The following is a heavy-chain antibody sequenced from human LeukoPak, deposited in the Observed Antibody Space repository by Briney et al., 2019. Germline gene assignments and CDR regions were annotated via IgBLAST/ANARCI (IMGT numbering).Heavy chain of an antibody. CDR2: ISPNSGGT. Sequence: ASVKVSCKASGYTFTSYGISWVRQAPGHGLEWMGWISPNSGGTNYAHSFQGRVTMTRDTSISTAYMELSRLRSDDTAVYYCARERGYCSSSACYTSDAFDIWGQGTMVTVSS. CDR1: GYTFTSYG. D-gene: IGHD2-2*02. CDR3: ARERGYCSSSACYTSDAFDI. V-gene: IGHV1-2*02. J-gene: IGHJ3*02.